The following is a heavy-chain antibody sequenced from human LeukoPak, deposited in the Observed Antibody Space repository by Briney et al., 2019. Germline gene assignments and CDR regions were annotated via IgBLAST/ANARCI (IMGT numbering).Heavy chain of an antibody. CDR1: GGSISSYY. CDR3: ARVGYDSSGYYYYAFDI. Sequence: PSETLSLTCTVSGGSISSYYWSWIRQPAGKGLEWIGRIYTSGSTSYNPSLKSRVTMSVDTSKNQFSLKLSSVTAADTAVYYCARVGYDSSGYYYYAFDIWGQGTMVTVSS. CDR2: IYTSGST. D-gene: IGHD3-22*01. V-gene: IGHV4-4*07. J-gene: IGHJ3*02.